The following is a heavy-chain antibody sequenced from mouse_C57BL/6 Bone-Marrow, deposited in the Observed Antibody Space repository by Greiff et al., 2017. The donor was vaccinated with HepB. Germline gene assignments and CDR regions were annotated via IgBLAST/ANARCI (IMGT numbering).Heavy chain of an antibody. CDR2: ISSGGSYT. CDR1: GFTFSSYG. V-gene: IGHV5-6*01. D-gene: IGHD2-1*01. J-gene: IGHJ2*01. CDR3: ARHNYYGMDYFDY. Sequence: EVKLMESGGDLVKPGGSLKLSCAASGFTFSSYGMSWVRPTPDKRLEWVATISSGGSYTYYPDSVKGRFTISRDNAKNTLYLQMSSLKSEDTAMYYCARHNYYGMDYFDYWGQGTTLTVSS.